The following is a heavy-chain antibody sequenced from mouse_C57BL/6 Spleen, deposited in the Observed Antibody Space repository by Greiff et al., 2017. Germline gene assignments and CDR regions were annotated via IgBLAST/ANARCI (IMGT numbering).Heavy chain of an antibody. CDR2: IDPSDSET. CDR1: GYTFTSYW. Sequence: VQLQQPGAELVRPGSSVKLSCKASGYTFTSYWMHWVKQRPIQGLEWIGNIDPSDSETHYNQKFKDKATLTVDKSSSTAYMQLSSLTSEDSAVYYCARMGTGDVDYWGQGTTLTVSS. J-gene: IGHJ2*01. V-gene: IGHV1-52*01. CDR3: ARMGTGDVDY. D-gene: IGHD3-3*01.